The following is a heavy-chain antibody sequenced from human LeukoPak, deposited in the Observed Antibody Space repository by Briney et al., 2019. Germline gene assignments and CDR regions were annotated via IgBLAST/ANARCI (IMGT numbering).Heavy chain of an antibody. Sequence: GGSLRLSCAASGFTFSSYGMHWVRQAPGKGLEWVAVIWYDGSNKYYADSVKGRFTISRDNSKNTLYLQMNSLRAEDTAGYYCARETYYYDSSGYSAWYFDLWGRGTLVTVSS. CDR3: ARETYYYDSSGYSAWYFDL. CDR1: GFTFSSYG. D-gene: IGHD3-22*01. V-gene: IGHV3-33*01. J-gene: IGHJ2*01. CDR2: IWYDGSNK.